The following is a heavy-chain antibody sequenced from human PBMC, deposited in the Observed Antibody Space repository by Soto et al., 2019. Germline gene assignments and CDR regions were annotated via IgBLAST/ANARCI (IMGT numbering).Heavy chain of an antibody. CDR1: SGSFSGYY. V-gene: IGHV4-34*01. CDR3: ARGAGSSSYHYDSHDF. D-gene: IGHD3-22*01. CDR2: ISQSGNT. J-gene: IGHJ4*02. Sequence: SETLSLTCPIYSGSFSGYYWSWIRQPPGKGLEWIGEISQSGNTNYSPSLKSRVSISIDTSKNQFSLNLRSVTAADTAVYYCARGAGSSSYHYDSHDFWGQGTLVTVSS.